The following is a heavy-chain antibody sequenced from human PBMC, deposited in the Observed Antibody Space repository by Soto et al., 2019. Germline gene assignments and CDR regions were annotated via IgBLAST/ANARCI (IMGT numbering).Heavy chain of an antibody. D-gene: IGHD5-12*01. Sequence: QMQLVQSGGGVVQPGRSLRLSCAASGFTFSYYPMHWVRQAPGKGLEWVAVISFDGSNKYYADSVKGRFTISRDNSKNTLYLQMNDLRSEDTAVYYCARVPADLVAILYIYPPDGREQMSDMDVWGQGTTVTVSS. CDR3: ARVPADLVAILYIYPPDGREQMSDMDV. CDR1: GFTFSYYP. CDR2: ISFDGSNK. J-gene: IGHJ6*02. V-gene: IGHV3-30-3*01.